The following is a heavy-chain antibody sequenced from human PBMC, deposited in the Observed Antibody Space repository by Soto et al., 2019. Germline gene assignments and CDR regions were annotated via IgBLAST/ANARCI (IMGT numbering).Heavy chain of an antibody. V-gene: IGHV1-69*13. CDR3: ARVITVTPVGYYGMDV. CDR2: ITPIFGTT. D-gene: IGHD4-4*01. Sequence: SVKVSCKASGGTFSNYAISWVLQAPGQGLEWMGGITPIFGTTTYAQRLQGRVTITADESSTTAHMELSSLRSEDTAVYYCARVITVTPVGYYGMDVWGQGTTVTVS. J-gene: IGHJ6*02. CDR1: GGTFSNYA.